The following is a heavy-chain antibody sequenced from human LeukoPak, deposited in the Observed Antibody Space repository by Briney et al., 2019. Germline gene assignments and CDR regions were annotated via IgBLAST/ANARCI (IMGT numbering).Heavy chain of an antibody. J-gene: IGHJ4*02. Sequence: GASVKVSCKASGGTFSSYAISWVRQAPGQGLEWMGWISPNSDDTNYAQKCRGRVNMTRDTSISTAYMELSRLRSDDTAIYYCARGGFDYWGQGTLVTVSS. CDR1: GGTFSSYA. CDR3: ARGGFDY. CDR2: ISPNSDDT. V-gene: IGHV1-2*02. D-gene: IGHD1-26*01.